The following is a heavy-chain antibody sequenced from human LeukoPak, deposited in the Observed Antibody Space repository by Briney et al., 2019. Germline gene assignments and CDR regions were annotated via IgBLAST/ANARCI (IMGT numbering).Heavy chain of an antibody. V-gene: IGHV4-39*01. J-gene: IGHJ4*02. CDR2: IYYSGST. CDR1: GGSISSSSYY. D-gene: IGHD6-6*01. Sequence: PLETLSLTCTVSGGSISSSSYYWGWIRQPPGKGLEWIGSIYYSGSTYYNPSLKSRVTISVDTSKNQFSLKLSSVTAADTAVYYCARLSSSSRLFDYWGQGTLVTVSS. CDR3: ARLSSSSRLFDY.